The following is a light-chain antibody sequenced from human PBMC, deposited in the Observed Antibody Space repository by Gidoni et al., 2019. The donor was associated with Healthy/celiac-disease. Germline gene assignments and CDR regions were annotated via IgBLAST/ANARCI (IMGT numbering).Light chain of an antibody. CDR2: GNS. J-gene: IGLJ2*01. CDR1: SSNIGAGYD. V-gene: IGLV1-40*01. Sequence: QSVLTQPPSVSGAPGQRVHISCTGSSSNIGAGYDVHWYQQLPGTAPKLLIYGNSNRPSGVPDRFSGSKSGTSASLAITGLQAEDEADYYCQSYDSSLSGSGVVFGGGTKLTVL. CDR3: QSYDSSLSGSGVV.